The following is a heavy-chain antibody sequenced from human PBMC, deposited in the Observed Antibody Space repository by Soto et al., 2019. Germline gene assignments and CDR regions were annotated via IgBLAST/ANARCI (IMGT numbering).Heavy chain of an antibody. CDR2: IIPIFGTA. Sequence: QVQLVQCGAEVKKPGSSVKVSCKASGGTFTSYAISWVRQAPGQGLEWVGGIIPIFGTADYAQKFQGRVTITADESTSTAYMELSSLRSEDTAVYYCATMKGGYQSYYYGMDVWGQGTTVTVSS. CDR1: GGTFTSYA. CDR3: ATMKGGYQSYYYGMDV. J-gene: IGHJ6*02. V-gene: IGHV1-69*12. D-gene: IGHD3-16*02.